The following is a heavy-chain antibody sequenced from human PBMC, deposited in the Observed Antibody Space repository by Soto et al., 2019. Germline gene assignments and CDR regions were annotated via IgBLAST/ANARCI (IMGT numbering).Heavy chain of an antibody. J-gene: IGHJ4*02. CDR2: INRDGSEK. CDR3: ARDGGVRRIDY. D-gene: IGHD2-8*02. Sequence: EVQLVESGGGLVQPGGSLRLSCAASGFTFSSHYMAWVRQAPGKGLEWVANINRDGSEKNYVDSVKGRFTISRDNAKNPRSLQMNSLRAEDTAVYYCARDGGVRRIDYWGQGTLVTVSS. CDR1: GFTFSSHY. V-gene: IGHV3-7*01.